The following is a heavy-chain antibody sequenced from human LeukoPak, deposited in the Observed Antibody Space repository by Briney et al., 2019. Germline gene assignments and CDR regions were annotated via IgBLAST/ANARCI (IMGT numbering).Heavy chain of an antibody. CDR3: ARGGTRGYCSGGSCYSRGLSNY. D-gene: IGHD2-15*01. CDR2: MNPNSGNT. CDR1: GYTFTSYD. Sequence: GESLKISCKASGYTFTSYDINWVRQATGQGLEWMGWMNPNSGNTGYAQKFQGRVTMTRNTSISTAYMELSSLRSEDTAVYYCARGGTRGYCSGGSCYSRGLSNYWGQGTLVTVSS. V-gene: IGHV1-8*01. J-gene: IGHJ4*02.